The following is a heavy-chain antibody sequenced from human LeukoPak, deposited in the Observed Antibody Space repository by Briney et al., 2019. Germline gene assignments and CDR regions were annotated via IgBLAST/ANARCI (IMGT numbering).Heavy chain of an antibody. CDR2: IIPIFGTA. CDR1: GGTFSSYA. Sequence: SVKVSCKASGGTFSSYAISWVRQAPGQGLEWMGGIIPIFGTANYAQKFQGRVTITADESTSTAYMELSSLRSEDTAVYYCARAIVVVPAATLYYYCGMDVWGQGTTVTVSS. J-gene: IGHJ6*02. V-gene: IGHV1-69*13. CDR3: ARAIVVVPAATLYYYCGMDV. D-gene: IGHD2-2*01.